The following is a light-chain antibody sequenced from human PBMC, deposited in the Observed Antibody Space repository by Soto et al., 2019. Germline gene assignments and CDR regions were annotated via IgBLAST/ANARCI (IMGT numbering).Light chain of an antibody. CDR2: EVS. Sequence: QSVLTQPASVSGSPGQSITISCTGTSSDGGGYNYVYWSQQYSGKAPKLMIYEVSNRPSGVSNRFSGSKSGNTASLTISRLQAEDEADYYCSSYTSSTTSVFGTGTKVTVL. CDR1: SSDGGGYNY. V-gene: IGLV2-14*01. CDR3: SSYTSSTTSV. J-gene: IGLJ1*01.